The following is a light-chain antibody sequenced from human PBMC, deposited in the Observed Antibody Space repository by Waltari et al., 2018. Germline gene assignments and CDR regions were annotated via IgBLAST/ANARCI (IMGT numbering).Light chain of an antibody. Sequence: QSALTQPASVSGSPGQSITISCTGTSSDVGGYNYVSWYQQHPGKAPKLMIYEVSKRPSGVSNRVSGSKAGNTASLTISGLQAEDEADYYCSSYTSSSTPVVFGGGTKLTVL. CDR1: SSDVGGYNY. CDR2: EVS. J-gene: IGLJ2*01. V-gene: IGLV2-14*01. CDR3: SSYTSSSTPVV.